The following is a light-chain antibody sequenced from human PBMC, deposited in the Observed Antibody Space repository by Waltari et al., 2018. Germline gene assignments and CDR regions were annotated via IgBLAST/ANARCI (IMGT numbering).Light chain of an antibody. CDR1: QMIIRY. J-gene: IGKJ1*01. CDR3: QHHFRLPAT. CDR2: GAS. Sequence: SCRASQMIIRYLAWYQQKPGQAPRLLIYGASTRATGIPDRFSGSGSGTDFSLTISGLEPEDSAVYYCQHHFRLPATFGQGTKVEIK. V-gene: IGKV3-20*01.